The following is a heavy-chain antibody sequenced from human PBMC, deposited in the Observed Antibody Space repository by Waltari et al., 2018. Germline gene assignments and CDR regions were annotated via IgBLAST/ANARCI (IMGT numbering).Heavy chain of an antibody. J-gene: IGHJ4*02. V-gene: IGHV3-21*01. Sequence: EVQLVESGGGLVKPGGSLRLSCAASGFTFSSYSMNWVRQAPGKGLEWVSSISSSRSYIYYADSVKGRFTISRDNAKNSLYLQMNSLRAEDTAVYYCARDLYSNSDWGQGTLVTVSS. CDR1: GFTFSSYS. CDR2: ISSSRSYI. D-gene: IGHD2-8*01. CDR3: ARDLYSNSD.